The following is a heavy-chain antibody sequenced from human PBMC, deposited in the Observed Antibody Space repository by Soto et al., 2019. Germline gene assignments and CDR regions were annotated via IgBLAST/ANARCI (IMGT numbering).Heavy chain of an antibody. Sequence: SVKGYCKASGGTLSSYTVSWVRQAPGQGLEWMGRIIPILGIANYAQKFQGRVTITADKSTSTAYMELSSLRSEDTAVYYCARDPGYNYGNTWGQGTLVTVSS. CDR1: GGTLSSYT. D-gene: IGHD5-18*01. CDR2: IIPILGIA. V-gene: IGHV1-69*04. CDR3: ARDPGYNYGNT. J-gene: IGHJ5*02.